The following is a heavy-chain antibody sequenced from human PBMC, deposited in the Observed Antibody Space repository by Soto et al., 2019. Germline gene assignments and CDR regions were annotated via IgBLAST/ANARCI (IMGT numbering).Heavy chain of an antibody. D-gene: IGHD6-13*01. J-gene: IGHJ4*02. CDR1: GGAISSDSFY. Sequence: SETLSLTCTVSGGAISSDSFYWGWIRQPPGKGLEWIGTIYYSGSTYYNPSLMSRVTISVDTSKNQFSLKLSSVTAADTAVYYCARHGSSWYYFDYWGQGTLVTVSS. CDR3: ARHGSSWYYFDY. CDR2: IYYSGST. V-gene: IGHV4-39*01.